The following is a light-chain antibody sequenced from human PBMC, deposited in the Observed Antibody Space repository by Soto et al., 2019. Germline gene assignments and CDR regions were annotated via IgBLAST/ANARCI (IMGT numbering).Light chain of an antibody. Sequence: IQMTQSPSSLSASVGDRVTITCRASQSISSYLNWYQQKPGKAPKLLIYAASSLQSGVPSRLSGSGSGTDFTLTISSLQPEDFATYYCQQGYSTPQTFGQGTKV. CDR1: QSISSY. CDR3: QQGYSTPQT. CDR2: AAS. V-gene: IGKV1-39*01. J-gene: IGKJ1*01.